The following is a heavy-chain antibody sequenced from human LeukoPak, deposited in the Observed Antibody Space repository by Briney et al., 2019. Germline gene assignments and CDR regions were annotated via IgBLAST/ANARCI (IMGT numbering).Heavy chain of an antibody. V-gene: IGHV3-64*01. D-gene: IGHD5-12*01. CDR1: GFTFSSYA. J-gene: IGHJ4*02. CDR2: ISSNGGST. Sequence: PGGSLRLSCAASGFTFSSYAMHWVRQAPGKGLEYVSAISSNGGSTYYANSVKGRFTISRDNSKNTLYLQMGSLRAEDMAVYYCARGRGYSGYELVYWGQGTLVAVSS. CDR3: ARGRGYSGYELVY.